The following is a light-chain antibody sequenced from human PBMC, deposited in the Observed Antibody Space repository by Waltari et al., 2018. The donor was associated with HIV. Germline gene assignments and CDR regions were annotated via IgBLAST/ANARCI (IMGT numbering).Light chain of an antibody. V-gene: IGLV2-14*01. CDR1: SNDVGGYKF. CDR2: AVR. Sequence: QSALTQPASVSGSPGQSITISCTGTSNDVGGYKFVSWYQQHPGKAPKLIIYAVRNPPSGVSKRFSGSKSGNTASLTISGLQAEDEADYYCTAHTSTSTWVFGGGTKLTVL. CDR3: TAHTSTSTWV. J-gene: IGLJ3*02.